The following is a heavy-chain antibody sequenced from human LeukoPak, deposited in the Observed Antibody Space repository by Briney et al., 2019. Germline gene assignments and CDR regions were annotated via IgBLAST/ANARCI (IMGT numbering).Heavy chain of an antibody. CDR2: ISSSSSYI. Sequence: TGGSLRLSCAASGFTFSSYSMNWVHQAPGKGLEWVSSISSSSSYIYYADSVKGRFTISRDNAKNSLYLQMNSLRAEDTAVYYCAGRNEYYYDSSGYTLTSWFDPWGQGTLVTVSS. CDR1: GFTFSSYS. D-gene: IGHD3-22*01. CDR3: AGRNEYYYDSSGYTLTSWFDP. V-gene: IGHV3-21*01. J-gene: IGHJ5*02.